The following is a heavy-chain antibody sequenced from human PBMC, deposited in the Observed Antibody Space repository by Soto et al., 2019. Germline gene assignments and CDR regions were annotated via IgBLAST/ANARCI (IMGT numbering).Heavy chain of an antibody. Sequence: GGSLILSCVASGFSLANYPMNWVRQPPGKGLEWISYSSPRGDTIYYADSVEGRFTISRDNARNSLSLHMSSLRDEDSALYYCAKGPHTNVGWPYYFESWGQGVPVTVSS. CDR3: AKGPHTNVGWPYYFES. CDR1: GFSLANYP. CDR2: SSPRGDTI. V-gene: IGHV3-48*02. D-gene: IGHD6-19*01. J-gene: IGHJ4*02.